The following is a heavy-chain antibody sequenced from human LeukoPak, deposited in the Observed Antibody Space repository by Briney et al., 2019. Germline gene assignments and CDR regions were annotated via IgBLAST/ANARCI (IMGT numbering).Heavy chain of an antibody. V-gene: IGHV4-39*07. D-gene: IGHD6-13*01. CDR3: ARSQQLVLFGAFDI. CDR2: IYYSGST. CDR1: GGSISSSSYY. J-gene: IGHJ3*02. Sequence: PSETLSLTCTVSGGSISSSSYYWGWIRQPPGKGLEWIGSIYYSGSTYYNPSLKSRVTISVDTSKNQFSLKLSSVTAADTAVYYCARSQQLVLFGAFDIWGQGTMVTVSS.